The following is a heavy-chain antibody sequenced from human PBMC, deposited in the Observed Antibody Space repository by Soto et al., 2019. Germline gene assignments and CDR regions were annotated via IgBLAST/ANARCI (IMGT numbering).Heavy chain of an antibody. J-gene: IGHJ6*02. CDR3: AIHDGSGYYDGMDV. CDR1: GYSFTSYW. Sequence: PGESMKISCKGSGYSFTSYWISWVRQMPGKGLEWMGRIDPSDSYTNYSPSFQGHVTISADKSISTAYLQWSSLKASDTAMYYCAIHDGSGYYDGMDVWGQGTTVTVSS. CDR2: IDPSDSYT. D-gene: IGHD3-22*01. V-gene: IGHV5-10-1*01.